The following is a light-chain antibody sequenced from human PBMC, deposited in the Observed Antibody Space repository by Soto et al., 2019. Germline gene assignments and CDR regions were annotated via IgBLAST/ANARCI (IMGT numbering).Light chain of an antibody. CDR3: QQYYSSPPT. Sequence: AIQMTQSPSSLSASVGDRVTITCRASQGIRNDLGWYQQKPGKAPKLLIYAASSLQSGVPSRFSGSGSGTDFTLTITSLQAEDVAVYYCQQYYSSPPTFGQGTKVDI. CDR1: QGIRND. V-gene: IGKV1-6*01. J-gene: IGKJ1*01. CDR2: AAS.